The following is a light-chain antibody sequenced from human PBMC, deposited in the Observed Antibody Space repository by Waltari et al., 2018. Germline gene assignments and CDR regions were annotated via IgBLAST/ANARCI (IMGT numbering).Light chain of an antibody. Sequence: EIVMTQSPATLSVSPGERATLSCRASQRVSSNLAWYQQNPGQAPRLLIYGASTRATGIRARFSGSGSGTEFTLTISSLQSEDFAVYYCQQYNNWPPGRTFGQGTKVEIK. J-gene: IGKJ1*01. CDR2: GAS. CDR1: QRVSSN. CDR3: QQYNNWPPGRT. V-gene: IGKV3-15*01.